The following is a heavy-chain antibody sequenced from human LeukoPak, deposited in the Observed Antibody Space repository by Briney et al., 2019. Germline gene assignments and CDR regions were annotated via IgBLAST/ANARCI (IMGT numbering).Heavy chain of an antibody. CDR1: GFRFDDYA. CDR3: ARDDWDIVATISY. D-gene: IGHD5-12*01. Sequence: PGGSLRLSCAASGFRFDDYAMHWVRQAPGKGLEWVSGISWNSGTLAYADSVKGRFTISRDNARNSLYLQMNSLRAEDTAVYYCARDDWDIVATISYWGQGTLVTVSS. J-gene: IGHJ4*02. CDR2: ISWNSGTL. V-gene: IGHV3-9*01.